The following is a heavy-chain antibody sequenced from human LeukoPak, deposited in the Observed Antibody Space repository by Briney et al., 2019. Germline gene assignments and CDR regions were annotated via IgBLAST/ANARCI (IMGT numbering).Heavy chain of an antibody. Sequence: GGSLRLSCAASGFTFDDYGMSWVRQAPGKGLEWVSGINWNGGSTGYADSVKGRFTISRDNSKNTVFLQMNSLRAEDTAVYYCAKDRGAVAGVMDVWGKGTTVTVSS. CDR1: GFTFDDYG. V-gene: IGHV3-20*04. D-gene: IGHD6-19*01. J-gene: IGHJ6*03. CDR3: AKDRGAVAGVMDV. CDR2: INWNGGST.